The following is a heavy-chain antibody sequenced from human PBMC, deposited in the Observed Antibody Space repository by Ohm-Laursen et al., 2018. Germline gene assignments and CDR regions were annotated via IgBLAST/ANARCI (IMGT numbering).Heavy chain of an antibody. CDR1: GFSLSTSGMC. Sequence: TQTLTLTFTFSGFSLSTSGMCVSWIRQPPGKALEWLARIDWDDDKYYSTSLKTRLTISKDTSKNQVVLTMTNMDPVDTATYFCARISPGDYHFDYWGQGTLVTVSS. D-gene: IGHD4-17*01. CDR3: ARISPGDYHFDY. CDR2: IDWDDDK. V-gene: IGHV2-70*11. J-gene: IGHJ4*02.